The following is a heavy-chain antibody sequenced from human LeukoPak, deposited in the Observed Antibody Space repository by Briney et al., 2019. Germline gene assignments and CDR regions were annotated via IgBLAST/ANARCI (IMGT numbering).Heavy chain of an antibody. CDR3: ARGTLNIPGEHGAFDY. Sequence: GGSLRLSCAASGFTFSDYYMNWIRQAPGKGLEWVSYISSSNSTTYYAESVRGRFTISRDNAKNSLYLQMNSLRAEDTAVYYCARGTLNIPGEHGAFDYWGQGTLVTVSS. D-gene: IGHD1-14*01. CDR1: GFTFSDYY. CDR2: ISSSNSTT. J-gene: IGHJ4*02. V-gene: IGHV3-11*04.